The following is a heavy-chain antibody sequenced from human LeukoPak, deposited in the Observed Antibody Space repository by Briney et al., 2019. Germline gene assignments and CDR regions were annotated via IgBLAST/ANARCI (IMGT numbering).Heavy chain of an antibody. CDR1: GFTFTSYA. CDR3: AKGDLSGGTCYFPY. J-gene: IGHJ4*02. V-gene: IGHV3-23*01. Sequence: GGSLRLSCAASGFTFTSYAMSWVRQAPGKGLEWVSVISGSGDSTYYADSVEGRFTLSRDNSKNTLYLQMNSLRAEDTAVYYCAKGDLSGGTCYFPYWGQGTLVTVSS. CDR2: ISGSGDST. D-gene: IGHD2-15*01.